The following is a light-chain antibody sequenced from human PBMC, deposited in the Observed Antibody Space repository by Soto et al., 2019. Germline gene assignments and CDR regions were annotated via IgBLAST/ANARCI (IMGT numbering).Light chain of an antibody. J-gene: IGKJ5*01. CDR3: QQRSNWPPIT. V-gene: IGKV3-11*01. Sequence: EIVLTQSPATLSLSPGERATLSCRASQSISSYLAWYQQKPGQAPRLLIYDASNRATGIPPRFSGSGSGTDFTLTISSLEPEDFAVYYCQQRSNWPPITFGQGTRRRL. CDR1: QSISSY. CDR2: DAS.